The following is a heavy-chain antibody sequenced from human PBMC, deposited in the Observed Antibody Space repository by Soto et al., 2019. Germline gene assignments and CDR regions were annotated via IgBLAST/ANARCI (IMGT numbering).Heavy chain of an antibody. CDR3: ARIKLVEWFFINVDVYDMDV. CDR2: ISGDSRTT. Sequence: GGSLSLSCAASGFTFSSYAMSWVRQAPGKGLEWVSVISGDSRTTYYADSVEGRFTVSRDNARNSVSLQMDSLRDEDAAVYYCARIKLVEWFFINVDVYDMDVWGQGTPVTVSS. CDR1: GFTFSSYA. D-gene: IGHD3-3*01. V-gene: IGHV3-23*01. J-gene: IGHJ6*02.